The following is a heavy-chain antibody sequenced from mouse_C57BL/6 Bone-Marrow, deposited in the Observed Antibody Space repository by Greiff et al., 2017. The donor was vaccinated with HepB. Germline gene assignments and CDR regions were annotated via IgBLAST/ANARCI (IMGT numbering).Heavy chain of an antibody. V-gene: IGHV1-62-2*01. J-gene: IGHJ3*01. CDR2: FYPGSGSI. CDR3: ARHEEGRQLAWFAY. D-gene: IGHD3-2*01. Sequence: VQGVESGAELVKPGASVKLSCKASGYTFTEYTIHWVKQRSGQGLEWIGWFYPGSGSIKYNEKFKDKATLNADKSSSTVYMELSRLTSEDSAVYFCARHEEGRQLAWFAYWGQGTLVTVSA. CDR1: GYTFTEYT.